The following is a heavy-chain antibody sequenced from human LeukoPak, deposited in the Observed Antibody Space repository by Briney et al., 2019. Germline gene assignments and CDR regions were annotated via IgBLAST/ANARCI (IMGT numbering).Heavy chain of an antibody. D-gene: IGHD3-22*01. Sequence: GGSLRLSCAASGFPFSTHSLNWVRQAPGKGLEWVSSISAGGDFVYYGDSVKGRFTMSRDNAKNSLYLQMNSLRAEDTAVYYCARATYYYDTSGPSEPIDYWGQGTLVTVSS. V-gene: IGHV3-21*01. CDR1: GFPFSTHS. CDR3: ARATYYYDTSGPSEPIDY. J-gene: IGHJ4*02. CDR2: ISAGGDFV.